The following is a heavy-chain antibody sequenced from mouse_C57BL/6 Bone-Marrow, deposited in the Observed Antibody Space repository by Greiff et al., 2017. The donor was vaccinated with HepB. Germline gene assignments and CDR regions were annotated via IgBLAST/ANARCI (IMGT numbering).Heavy chain of an antibody. CDR2: IDPETGGT. CDR3: TESYDGSLYYYAMDY. Sequence: QVQLQQSGAELVRPGASVTLSCKASGYTFTDYEMHWVKQTPVHGLEWIGAIDPETGGTAYNQKFKGKAILTADKSSSTAYMELRSLTSEDSAVYYCTESYDGSLYYYAMDYWGQGTSVTVSS. V-gene: IGHV1-15*01. J-gene: IGHJ4*01. D-gene: IGHD2-3*01. CDR1: GYTFTDYE.